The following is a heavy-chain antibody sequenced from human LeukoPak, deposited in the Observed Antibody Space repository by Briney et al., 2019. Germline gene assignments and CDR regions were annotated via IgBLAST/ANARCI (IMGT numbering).Heavy chain of an antibody. V-gene: IGHV1-58*02. Sequence: SVKVSCKASGFTFTSSAMQWVRQARGQRLEWRGWIVVGSGNTNYAQKFQERVTITRDMSTSTAYMELTSLRSEDTAVYYCAADLNYYDSSGSGDYWGQGTLVTVSS. CDR2: IVVGSGNT. D-gene: IGHD3-22*01. CDR1: GFTFTSSA. J-gene: IGHJ4*02. CDR3: AADLNYYDSSGSGDY.